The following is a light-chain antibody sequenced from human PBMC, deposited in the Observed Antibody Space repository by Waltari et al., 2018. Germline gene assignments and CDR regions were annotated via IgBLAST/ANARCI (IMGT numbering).Light chain of an antibody. J-gene: IGLJ2*01. CDR1: SLRSNY. CDR2: LKN. CDR3: NSRDSSGSHVV. V-gene: IGLV3-19*01. Sequence: SSELTQDPSVSVALGQTVMITVQGDSLRSNYASWYQQKPGPAPVLVIYLKNNRPSGIPDRFSGSTSGNTASLTITGSQAEDEADYYCNSRDSSGSHVVFGGGTKLTVL.